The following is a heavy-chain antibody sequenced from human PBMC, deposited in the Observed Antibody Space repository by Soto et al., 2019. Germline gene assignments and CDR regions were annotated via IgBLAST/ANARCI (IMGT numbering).Heavy chain of an antibody. J-gene: IGHJ6*02. CDR1: GGTFSSYA. CDR3: ARAYGDYVGYYYGMDV. CDR2: MNPNSGNT. D-gene: IGHD4-17*01. V-gene: IGHV1-8*02. Sequence: ASVKVSCKASGGTFSSYAISWVRQAPGQGLGWMGWMNPNSGNTGYAQKFQGRVTMTRNTSISTAYMELSSLRSEDTAVYYCARAYGDYVGYYYGMDVWGQGTTVTVSS.